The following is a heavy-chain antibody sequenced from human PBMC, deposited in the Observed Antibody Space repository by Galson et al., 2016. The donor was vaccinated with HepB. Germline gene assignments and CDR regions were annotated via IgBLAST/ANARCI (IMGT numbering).Heavy chain of an antibody. CDR3: ARDITGTLYFDY. Sequence: SVKVSCKASGYSFTSFYLHWLRQAPGQGLEWMGIMNPSGGSAVYARKFQGRVTMTRDTSTSTMYMELTSLRSEDTAVYYCARDITGTLYFDYWGQGTLVTVSS. J-gene: IGHJ4*02. V-gene: IGHV1-46*01. CDR1: GYSFTSFY. D-gene: IGHD1-7*01. CDR2: MNPSGGSA.